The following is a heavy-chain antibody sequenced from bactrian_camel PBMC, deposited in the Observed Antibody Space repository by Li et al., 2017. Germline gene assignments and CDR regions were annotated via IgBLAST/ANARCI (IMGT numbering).Heavy chain of an antibody. V-gene: IGHV3-3*01. CDR3: AAVNHFAPSHCGY. Sequence: QLVESGGGSVQAGGALTLSCIGSGDTFLNSCMGWFRQAPGKKREAVAITYTGDGRTWYVDSVKGRFTISLDDTAENTAYLQMNNLKPEDTAVYYCAAVNHFAPSHCGYWGQGTQVTVS. CDR1: GDTFLNSC. CDR2: TYTGDGRT. J-gene: IGHJ6*01.